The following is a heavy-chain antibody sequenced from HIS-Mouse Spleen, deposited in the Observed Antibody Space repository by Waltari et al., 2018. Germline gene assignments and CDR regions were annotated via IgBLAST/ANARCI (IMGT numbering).Heavy chain of an antibody. V-gene: IGHV4-31*03. D-gene: IGHD3-16*02. CDR3: ARDQGLRLGELSFDY. CDR1: GGSISSGGYS. Sequence: QVQLQESGPGLVKPSQTLSLTCTVSGGSISSGGYSWSWIRQHPGKGLEWIGYIYYSGSTYYNPSLKSRVTISVDTSKNQFSLKLSSVTAADTAVYYCARDQGLRLGELSFDYWGQGTLVTVSS. CDR2: IYYSGST. J-gene: IGHJ4*02.